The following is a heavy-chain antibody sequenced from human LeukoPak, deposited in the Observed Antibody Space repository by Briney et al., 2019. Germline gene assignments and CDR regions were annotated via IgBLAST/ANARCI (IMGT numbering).Heavy chain of an antibody. Sequence: ASVKVSCKASEYTFTGYYMHWVRQAPGQGLEWMGWINPNSGGTNYAQKFQGRVTMTRDTSISTAYMELSRLRSDDTAVYYCARGYYYDSSGYPNFDYWGRGTLVTVSS. CDR3: ARGYYYDSSGYPNFDY. CDR1: EYTFTGYY. J-gene: IGHJ4*02. V-gene: IGHV1-2*02. CDR2: INPNSGGT. D-gene: IGHD3-22*01.